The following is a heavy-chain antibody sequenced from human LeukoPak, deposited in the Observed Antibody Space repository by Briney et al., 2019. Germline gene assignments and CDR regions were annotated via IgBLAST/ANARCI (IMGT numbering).Heavy chain of an antibody. V-gene: IGHV4-4*02. D-gene: IGHD6-13*01. CDR2: IYHSGST. J-gene: IGHJ4*02. CDR1: GGSISSSNW. Sequence: SETLSLTCAVSGGSISSSNWWSWVRQPPGKGLEWIGEIYHSGSTNYNPSLKSRVTISVDRSKNQFSLKLSSVTAADTAVYYCARARSVAAAAYYFDYWGQGTLVTVSS. CDR3: ARARSVAAAAYYFDY.